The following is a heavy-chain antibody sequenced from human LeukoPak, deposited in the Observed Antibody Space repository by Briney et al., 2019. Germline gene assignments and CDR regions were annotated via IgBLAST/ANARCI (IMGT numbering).Heavy chain of an antibody. CDR2: ISAYNGNT. Sequence: ASVKVSCKASGYTFTSYGISWVRQAPGQGLEWMGWISAYNGNTNYAQKLQGRVTMTRDTSISTAYMELSRLRSDDTAVYYCARVATGYYYMDVWGKGTTVTVSS. D-gene: IGHD5-12*01. V-gene: IGHV1-18*04. CDR3: ARVATGYYYMDV. CDR1: GYTFTSYG. J-gene: IGHJ6*03.